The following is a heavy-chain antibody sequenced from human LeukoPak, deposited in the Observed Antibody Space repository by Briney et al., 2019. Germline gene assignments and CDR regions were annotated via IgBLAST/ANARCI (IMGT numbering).Heavy chain of an antibody. CDR1: GFTFDDHG. V-gene: IGHV3-9*01. CDR3: VRVGYSNAYEY. Sequence: GRSLRLSCAASGFTFDDHGMHWVQQAPGKGLEWVSGISWNSGSIGYADSVKGRFTISRDNAKNSLYLQMNSLRAEDTAVYYCVRVGYSNAYEYWGQGTPVTVSS. J-gene: IGHJ4*02. D-gene: IGHD4-11*01. CDR2: ISWNSGSI.